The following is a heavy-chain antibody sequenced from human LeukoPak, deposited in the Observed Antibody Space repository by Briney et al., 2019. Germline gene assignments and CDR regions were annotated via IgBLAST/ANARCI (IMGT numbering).Heavy chain of an antibody. CDR2: INAGNGNT. CDR3: ANGAGPVAGSYNWFDP. CDR1: GYTFTDYA. J-gene: IGHJ5*02. V-gene: IGHV1-3*01. Sequence: GASVKVSRKTSGYTFTDYAMHWVRQAPGQRPEWMGWINAGNGNTKYSQKFQGRVTLTRDTSASTAYMELSSLISEDTAVYYCANGAGPVAGSYNWFDPWGQGTLVTVSS. D-gene: IGHD6-19*01.